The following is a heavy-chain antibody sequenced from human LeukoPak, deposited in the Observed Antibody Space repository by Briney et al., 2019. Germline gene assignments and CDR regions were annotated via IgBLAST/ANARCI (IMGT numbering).Heavy chain of an antibody. J-gene: IGHJ4*02. CDR2: VSGSGGST. V-gene: IGHV3-23*01. D-gene: IGHD6-19*01. Sequence: PGGSLRLSCAASGFTFSSCAMNWVRQAPGKGLEWVSGVSGSGGSTYYADSVKGRSTISRDNSKNTLYLQVNSLRAEDTAVYYCAKEGSSSGWYGYYFDYWGQGTLVTVSS. CDR3: AKEGSSSGWYGYYFDY. CDR1: GFTFSSCA.